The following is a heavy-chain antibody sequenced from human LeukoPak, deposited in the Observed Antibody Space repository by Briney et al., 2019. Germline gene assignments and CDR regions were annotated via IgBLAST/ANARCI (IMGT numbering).Heavy chain of an antibody. D-gene: IGHD3-16*02. CDR3: ARSTPTSFFDY. Sequence: PSQTLSLTCTVSGGSISSGGYYWSWIRQPPGKGPECVGYIYYTGTTYYNPSLKGRLTISVDTSKNQFSLNLDSVTAADTAVYYCARSTPTSFFDYWGQGTLVTVSS. CDR2: IYYTGTT. V-gene: IGHV4-31*03. J-gene: IGHJ4*02. CDR1: GGSISSGGYY.